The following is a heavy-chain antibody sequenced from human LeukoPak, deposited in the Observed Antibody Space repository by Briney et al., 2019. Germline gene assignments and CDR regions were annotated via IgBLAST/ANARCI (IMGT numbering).Heavy chain of an antibody. CDR1: GFTFSSYG. Sequence: GGSLRLSCAASGFTFSSYGMHWVRQAPGKGLEWVAVIWYDGSNKYYADSVKGRFTISRDNSKNTLYLQMNSLRAEDTAVYYCARDVNLLDGMTGDFDYWGQGTLVTVSS. V-gene: IGHV3-33*01. D-gene: IGHD1-26*01. CDR2: IWYDGSNK. J-gene: IGHJ4*02. CDR3: ARDVNLLDGMTGDFDY.